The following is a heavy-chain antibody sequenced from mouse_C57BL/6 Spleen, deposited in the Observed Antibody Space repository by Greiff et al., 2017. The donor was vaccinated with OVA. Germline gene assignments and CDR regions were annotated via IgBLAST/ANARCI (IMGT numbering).Heavy chain of an antibody. D-gene: IGHD2-13*01. J-gene: IGHJ4*01. V-gene: IGHV1-55*01. CDR3: ARGGGDYEDAMDY. Sequence: VQLQQPGAELVKPGASVTMSCKASGYTFTSYWITWVKQRPGQGLEWSGDLYPGSGSSTYNEKFKSKATLTVDQSSSPAYMQLSSLTSEDAAVYYCARGGGDYEDAMDYWGQGTSVTVSS. CDR2: LYPGSGSS. CDR1: GYTFTSYW.